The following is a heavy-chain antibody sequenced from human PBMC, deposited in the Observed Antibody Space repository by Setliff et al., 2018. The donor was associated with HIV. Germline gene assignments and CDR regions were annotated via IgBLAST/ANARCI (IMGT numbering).Heavy chain of an antibody. CDR1: GFTFSSYW. CDR3: VRDRQLTFDF. J-gene: IGHJ4*02. CDR2: INSDGSST. V-gene: IGHV3-74*01. Sequence: GGSLRLSCAASGFTFSSYWMHWVRQAPGKGLVWVSRINSDGSSTSYADSVRGRFTISRDNAKNTLYLQVNNLRAEDTALYYCVRDRQLTFDFWGQGTVVTVSS. D-gene: IGHD3-3*01.